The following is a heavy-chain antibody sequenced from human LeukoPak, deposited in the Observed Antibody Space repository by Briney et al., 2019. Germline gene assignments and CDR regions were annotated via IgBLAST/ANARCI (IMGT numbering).Heavy chain of an antibody. CDR2: ISGSGAST. V-gene: IGHV3-23*01. J-gene: IGHJ4*02. CDR3: AKGSSAYVMYYFDN. D-gene: IGHD3-22*01. Sequence: AGGSLRLSCAASAFTFSNYAMSWVRQAPGKGLEWVSAISGSGASTYYAGSVKGRFTISRDKSQNTLYLQMNSLRAEDTAVYYCAKGSSAYVMYYFDNWGQGTLVTVSS. CDR1: AFTFSNYA.